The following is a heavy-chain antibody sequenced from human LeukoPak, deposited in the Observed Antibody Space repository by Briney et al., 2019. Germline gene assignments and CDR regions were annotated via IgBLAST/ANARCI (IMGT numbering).Heavy chain of an antibody. J-gene: IGHJ4*02. V-gene: IGHV3-74*01. D-gene: IGHD2/OR15-2a*01. Sequence: GGSLRLSCAASGFTFNDYWMHWVRQVPGKWLVWVSRIRIFYADSVKGRFTISRDNSQNTLYLQMNSLRAEDTTVYYCARGRDSSTYPYFDYWGQGTLVTVSS. CDR1: GFTFNDYW. CDR3: ARGRDSSTYPYFDY. CDR2: IRI.